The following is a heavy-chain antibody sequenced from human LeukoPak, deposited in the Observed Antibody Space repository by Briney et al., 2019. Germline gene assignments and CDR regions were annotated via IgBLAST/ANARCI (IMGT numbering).Heavy chain of an antibody. D-gene: IGHD3-22*01. CDR1: GFTFSSYG. V-gene: IGHV3-23*01. CDR2: ISGSGGST. Sequence: GGSLRLSCAASGFTFSSYGMSWVRQAPGKGLEWVSAISGSGGSTYYADSVKGRFTISRDNSKNTLYLQMNSLRAEDTAVYYCAKGGRNYDSSGYYWVDYWGQGTLVTVSS. CDR3: AKGGRNYDSSGYYWVDY. J-gene: IGHJ4*02.